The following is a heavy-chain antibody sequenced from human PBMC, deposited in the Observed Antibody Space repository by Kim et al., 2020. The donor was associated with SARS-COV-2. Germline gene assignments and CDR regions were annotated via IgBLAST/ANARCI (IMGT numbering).Heavy chain of an antibody. CDR3: ARDRGAGVFMDV. CDR2: IWYDGSNK. Sequence: GGSLRLSCAASGFTFSSYGMHWVRQAPGKGLEWVAVIWYDGSNKYYADSVKGRFTISRDNSKNTLYLQMNSLRAEDTAVYYCARDRGAGVFMDVWGQGTTVTVSS. D-gene: IGHD3-16*01. J-gene: IGHJ6*02. V-gene: IGHV3-33*01. CDR1: GFTFSSYG.